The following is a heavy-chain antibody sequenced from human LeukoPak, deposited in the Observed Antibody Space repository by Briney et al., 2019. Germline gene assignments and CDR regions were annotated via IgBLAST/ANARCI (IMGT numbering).Heavy chain of an antibody. J-gene: IGHJ4*02. CDR1: GGTFSSYA. CDR2: IIPILGIA. Sequence: SVKVSCKASGGTFSSYAIIWVRQAPGQGLEWMGRIIPILGIANYAQKFQGRVTITADKSTSTAYMELSSLRSEDTAVYYCARVLGGSYVGYWGQGTLVTVSS. V-gene: IGHV1-69*04. D-gene: IGHD1-26*01. CDR3: ARVLGGSYVGY.